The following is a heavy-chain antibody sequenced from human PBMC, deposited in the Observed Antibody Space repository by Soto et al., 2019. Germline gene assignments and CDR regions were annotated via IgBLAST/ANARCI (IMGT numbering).Heavy chain of an antibody. J-gene: IGHJ4*02. Sequence: QLQLQESGPGLVKPSETLSLTCTVSGGSISSNGYYWGWIRQPPGKGLELIGNIYHSGVTYYHPTLKSRVTISVHTSRNQFSLKLNSMTAADTAVYYCARLFDYWGQGKLVTVSS. CDR2: IYHSGVT. CDR1: GGSISSNGYY. CDR3: ARLFDY. V-gene: IGHV4-39*01.